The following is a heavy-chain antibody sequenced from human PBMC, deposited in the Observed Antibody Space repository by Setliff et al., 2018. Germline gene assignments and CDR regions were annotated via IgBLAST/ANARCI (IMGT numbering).Heavy chain of an antibody. Sequence: PSETLSLTCSVSGASISNYYWSWIRQSPGKGLEWTGYVYTTLSTNYNPSLKSRVTMSVDTSKNQFSLRLSSVTAADTAVYYCARDHAPVPTARQVYYSLDVWGKGTTVTVSS. CDR2: VYTTLST. CDR1: GASISNYY. V-gene: IGHV4-4*08. D-gene: IGHD2-2*01. J-gene: IGHJ6*03. CDR3: ARDHAPVPTARQVYYSLDV.